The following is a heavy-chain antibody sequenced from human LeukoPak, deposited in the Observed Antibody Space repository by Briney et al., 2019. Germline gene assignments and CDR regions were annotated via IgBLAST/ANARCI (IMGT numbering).Heavy chain of an antibody. CDR2: ISPEGSGT. CDR3: TRVQAGRSGLMDV. D-gene: IGHD2-8*02. J-gene: IGHJ6*02. CDR1: GFSLSGYW. Sequence: GGSLRLSCAASGFSLSGYWMHWVRQAPGKGLVWVSRISPEGSGTTYADSVKGRFTISRDTAKSTVYLQMNSLRDEDAAVYHCTRVQAGRSGLMDVWGRGTTVTVSS. V-gene: IGHV3-74*03.